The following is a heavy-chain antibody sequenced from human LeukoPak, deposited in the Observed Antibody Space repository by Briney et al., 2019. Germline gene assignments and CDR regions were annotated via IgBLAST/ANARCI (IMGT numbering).Heavy chain of an antibody. V-gene: IGHV3-9*01. J-gene: IGHJ4*02. CDR3: AKGNSPYYYDSSGYYPYYFDY. Sequence: PGRSLRLSCAASGFTLDDYAMHWVRQAPGKGLEWVSGISWNSGSIGYADSVKGRFTISRDNAKNSLYLQMNSLRAEDTALYYCAKGNSPYYYDSSGYYPYYFDYWGQGTLVTVSS. CDR1: GFTLDDYA. D-gene: IGHD3-22*01. CDR2: ISWNSGSI.